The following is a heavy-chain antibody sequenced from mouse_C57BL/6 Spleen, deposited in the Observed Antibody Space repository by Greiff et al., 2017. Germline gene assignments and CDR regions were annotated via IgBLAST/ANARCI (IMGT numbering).Heavy chain of an antibody. CDR3: ARSGSYDYFDY. Sequence: LVESGAELVKPGASVKISCKASGYAFSSYWMNWVKQRPGKGLEWIGQIYPGDGDTNYNGKFKGKATLTADKSSSTAYMQLSSLTSEDSAVYFCARSGSYDYFDYWGQGTTLTVSS. D-gene: IGHD1-1*01. V-gene: IGHV1-80*01. J-gene: IGHJ2*01. CDR2: IYPGDGDT. CDR1: GYAFSSYW.